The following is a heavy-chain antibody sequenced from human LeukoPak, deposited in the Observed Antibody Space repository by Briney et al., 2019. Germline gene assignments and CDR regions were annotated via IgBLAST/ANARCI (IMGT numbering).Heavy chain of an antibody. J-gene: IGHJ6*04. CDR1: GGTFSRYA. CDR2: IITIFGTA. V-gene: IGHV1-69*06. Sequence: SVTVSFKASGGTFSRYAISWVGQAPGQGVEWMGGIITIFGTANYAQKFQGRVTITADKSTSTAYMELSSLRSEDTAVYYCARAGPTTGTSKSQYYYYYYGMDVWGKGTTVTVSS. CDR3: ARAGPTTGTSKSQYYYYYYGMDV. D-gene: IGHD1-1*01.